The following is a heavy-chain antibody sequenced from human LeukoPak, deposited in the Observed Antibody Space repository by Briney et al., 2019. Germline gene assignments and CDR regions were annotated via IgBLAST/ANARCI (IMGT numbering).Heavy chain of an antibody. V-gene: IGHV1-2*02. CDR1: GYTFSDYY. CDR2: INPNSGGT. Sequence: ASVKDSCKASGYTFSDYYLHWVRQAPGQGLEWMGWINPNSGGTNYAQMFQGRVTMTRDTSISTAYMELSRLTSDDTAVYYCARNLGYCRSTTCNNRQKGPDFYYYYMDVWGEGTTVTVSS. CDR3: ARNLGYCRSTTCNNRQKGPDFYYYYMDV. J-gene: IGHJ6*03. D-gene: IGHD2-2*02.